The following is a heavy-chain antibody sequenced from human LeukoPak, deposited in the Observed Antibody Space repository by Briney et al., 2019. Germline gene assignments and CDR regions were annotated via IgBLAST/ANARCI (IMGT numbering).Heavy chain of an antibody. CDR1: GFSLSITGVG. Sequence: SGPTLVNSTQTRMLTCTFSGFSLSITGVGVGWIRQPPGKALEWLALIFWDDDKRYSPSLKNRLTITKATSKNQVVLKMTNLDPVDTATYYWAHGDYDFLIGAFYYWGQGIQVTVSS. CDR2: IFWDDDK. D-gene: IGHD3-3*01. J-gene: IGHJ4*02. CDR3: AHGDYDFLIGAFYY. V-gene: IGHV2-5*02.